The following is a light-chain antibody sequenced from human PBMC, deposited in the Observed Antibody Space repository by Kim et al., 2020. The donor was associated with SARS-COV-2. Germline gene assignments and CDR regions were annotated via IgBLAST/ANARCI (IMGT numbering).Light chain of an antibody. Sequence: QSALTQPAPVSGSPGQSITISCTGTGSDVGTYNLVSWYQQPPGEAPKLIIYEVSKRPSGVPHRFSGAKSHNMASLTISGLQSDDEADYYCCSYARGRVFGGGTQLTVL. CDR3: CSYARGRV. V-gene: IGLV2-23*02. CDR2: EVS. CDR1: GSDVGTYNL. J-gene: IGLJ2*01.